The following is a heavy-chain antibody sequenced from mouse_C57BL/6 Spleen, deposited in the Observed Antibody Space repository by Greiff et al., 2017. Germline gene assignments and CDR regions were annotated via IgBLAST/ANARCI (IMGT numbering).Heavy chain of an antibody. V-gene: IGHV5-17*01. CDR2: ISSGSGTI. Sequence: EVQLQESGGGLVKPGGSLKLSCAASGFTFSDYGMHWVRQAPEKGLEWVAYISSGSGTIYYADKVKGRITITRDNAKNTLFMQLASLRSEDAAMYYCARSLRDAMDYWGKGTSVTVSS. CDR1: GFTFSDYG. J-gene: IGHJ4*01. CDR3: ARSLRDAMDY. D-gene: IGHD1-1*01.